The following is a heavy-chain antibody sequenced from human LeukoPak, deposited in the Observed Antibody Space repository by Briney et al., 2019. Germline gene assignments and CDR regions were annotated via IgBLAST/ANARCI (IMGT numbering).Heavy chain of an antibody. Sequence: PSETLSLTCAVSGYSISSGYYWGWIRQPPGKGLEWIGTIYHSGSTYYNPSLKSRVTISVDTSKNQFSLKLSSVTAADTAVYYCARGWYYDASGYMNWGRGTLVTVSS. CDR1: GYSISSGYY. CDR2: IYHSGST. V-gene: IGHV4-38-2*01. J-gene: IGHJ4*02. CDR3: ARGWYYDASGYMN. D-gene: IGHD3-22*01.